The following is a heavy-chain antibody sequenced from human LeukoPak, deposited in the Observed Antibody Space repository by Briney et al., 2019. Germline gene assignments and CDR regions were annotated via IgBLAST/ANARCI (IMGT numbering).Heavy chain of an antibody. V-gene: IGHV4-59*01. Sequence: SETLSLTCTVSGGSISSYYWSWIRQPPGKGLEWIGYIYYSGSTNYNPSLKSRVTISVDTSKNQFSLKLSSVTAADTAVYYCAKDGGYSGWFDPWGQGTLVTVSS. CDR3: AKDGGYSGWFDP. D-gene: IGHD5-12*01. CDR1: GGSISSYY. J-gene: IGHJ5*02. CDR2: IYYSGST.